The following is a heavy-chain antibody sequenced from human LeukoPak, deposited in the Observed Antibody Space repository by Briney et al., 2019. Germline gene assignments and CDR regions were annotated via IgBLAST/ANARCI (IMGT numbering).Heavy chain of an antibody. V-gene: IGHV3-66*01. Sequence: GGSLRLCCAASGFTVSSNYMSWVRQAPGKGLEWVSVIYSGGSTYYADSVKGRFTISRDNSKNTLYLQMNSLRAEDTAVYYCARVGANDFSFDYWGQGTLVTVSS. J-gene: IGHJ4*02. D-gene: IGHD1-26*01. CDR1: GFTVSSNY. CDR2: IYSGGST. CDR3: ARVGANDFSFDY.